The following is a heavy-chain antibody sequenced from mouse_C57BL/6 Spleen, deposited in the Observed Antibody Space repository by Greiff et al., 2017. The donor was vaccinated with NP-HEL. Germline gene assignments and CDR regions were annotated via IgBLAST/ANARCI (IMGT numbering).Heavy chain of an antibody. J-gene: IGHJ2*01. CDR3: TAQGRRFDY. CDR2: IDSSDSYT. V-gene: IGHV1-50*01. CDR1: GYTFTSYW. Sequence: QVQLQQPGAELVKPGASVKLSCKASGYTFTSYWMQWVKQRPGQGLEWIGEIDSSDSYTYYNQKFKGKATLTVDTSPSTAYMQLSSLTSEDSAVYYCTAQGRRFDYWGQGTTLTVSS. D-gene: IGHD3-2*02.